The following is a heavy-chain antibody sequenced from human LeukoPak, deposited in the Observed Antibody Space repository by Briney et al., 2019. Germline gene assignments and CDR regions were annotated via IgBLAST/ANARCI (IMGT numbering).Heavy chain of an antibody. CDR1: GFTFSSYA. CDR3: ANEIRPNDY. V-gene: IGHV3-23*01. D-gene: IGHD4-17*01. CDR2: ISGGGDIT. Sequence: GGSLRLSCAASGFTFSSYAMSWVRQAPGKGLEWVSAISGGGDITYYADSVTGRFTISRDNSKNTLYLQMNGLRAEDTAVYYCANEIRPNDYWGQGTQVTVSS. J-gene: IGHJ4*02.